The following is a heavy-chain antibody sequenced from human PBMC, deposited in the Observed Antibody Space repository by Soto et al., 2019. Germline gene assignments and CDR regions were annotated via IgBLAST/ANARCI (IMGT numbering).Heavy chain of an antibody. CDR3: AKASYSSSWTIDY. D-gene: IGHD6-13*01. Sequence: VQLVESGGGLVQPGGSLRLSCGASGFTFSSYGMHWVRQAPGKGLEWVAVISYDGSNKYYADSVKGRFTISRDNSKNTLYLQMNSLRAEDTAVYYCAKASYSSSWTIDYWGQGTLVTVSS. CDR2: ISYDGSNK. V-gene: IGHV3-30*18. J-gene: IGHJ4*02. CDR1: GFTFSSYG.